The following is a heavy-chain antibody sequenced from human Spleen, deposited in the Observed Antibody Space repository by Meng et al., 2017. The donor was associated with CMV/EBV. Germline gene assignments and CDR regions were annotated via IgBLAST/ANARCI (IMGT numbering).Heavy chain of an antibody. V-gene: IGHV1-18*01. CDR2: ISAYNGNT. D-gene: IGHD1-26*01. Sequence: ASGYPFTSYGFSWVRQAPGQGLEWMGWISAYNGNTNYAQKLQGSVTMTTDTSTSTAYMELRSLRSDDTAVYYCARDAHSGSSWPFDYWGQGTLVTVSS. CDR1: GYPFTSYG. J-gene: IGHJ4*02. CDR3: ARDAHSGSSWPFDY.